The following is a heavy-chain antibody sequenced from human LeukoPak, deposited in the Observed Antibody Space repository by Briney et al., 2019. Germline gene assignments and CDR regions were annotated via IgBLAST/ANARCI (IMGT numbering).Heavy chain of an antibody. V-gene: IGHV1-8*03. CDR2: MNPNSGNT. J-gene: IGHJ4*02. CDR3: ARGAGSCTSSSCSLGY. CDR1: GYTFTSYD. Sequence: ASVKVSCKASGYTFTSYDINWVRQATGQGLEWMGWMNPNSGNTGYAQKFQGRVTITRNTSISTAYMELSSLRSEDTAVYYCARGAGSCTSSSCSLGYWGQGTLVTVSS. D-gene: IGHD2-2*01.